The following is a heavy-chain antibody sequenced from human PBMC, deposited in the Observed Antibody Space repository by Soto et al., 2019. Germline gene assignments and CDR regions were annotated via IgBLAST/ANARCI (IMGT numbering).Heavy chain of an antibody. CDR2: ISHDGSAT. J-gene: IGHJ5*02. V-gene: IGHV3-30*18. CDR3: AKDLYSSGWYNYFDP. Sequence: PGGSLRLSCAASAFTLNNYGIHWVRQAPGKGLEWVTMISHDGSATYYADAVQGRFTISRENSKGTVYLQMNTLRSDDTATYYCAKDLYSSGWYNYFDPWGQGTLVTVSS. CDR1: AFTLNNYG. D-gene: IGHD6-19*01.